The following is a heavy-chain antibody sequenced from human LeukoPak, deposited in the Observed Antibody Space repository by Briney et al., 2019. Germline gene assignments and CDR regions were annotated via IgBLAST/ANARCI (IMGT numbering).Heavy chain of an antibody. CDR3: ARDGTFSPSSSSPDY. Sequence: GRSLRLSCAASGFIFSSYGMHWVRQAPGKGLEWVAVIWYDGSNKYYADSVKGRFTIFRDNSKNTLYLQMNSLRAEDTAVYYCARDGTFSPSSSSPDYWGQGTLVTVSS. CDR1: GFIFSSYG. D-gene: IGHD6-13*01. J-gene: IGHJ4*02. V-gene: IGHV3-33*01. CDR2: IWYDGSNK.